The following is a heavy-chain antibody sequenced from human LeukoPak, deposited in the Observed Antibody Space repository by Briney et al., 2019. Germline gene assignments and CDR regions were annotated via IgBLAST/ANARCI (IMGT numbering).Heavy chain of an antibody. Sequence: GGSLRLSCAASGFTFGNYGISWVRQAPGKGLEWVSAISASDRRTYYADSVKGRFTISRDNSKNTLYLQMNSLRAEDTAIYYCAKTHLPGIAVTGLDYWGQGTLVTVSS. CDR1: GFTFGNYG. D-gene: IGHD6-19*01. CDR3: AKTHLPGIAVTGLDY. CDR2: ISASDRRT. J-gene: IGHJ4*02. V-gene: IGHV3-23*01.